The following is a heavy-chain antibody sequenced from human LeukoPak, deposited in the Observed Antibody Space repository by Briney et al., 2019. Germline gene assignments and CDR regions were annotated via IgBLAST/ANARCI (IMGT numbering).Heavy chain of an antibody. CDR1: GFTFCSYS. CDR3: ARDSIAVAGDVDY. V-gene: IGHV3-21*01. Sequence: GGSLRLSCAASGFTFCSYSMNWVRQAPGKGLEWVSSISSSSSYIYYADSVKGRFTISRDNAKNSLYLQMNSLRAEDTAVYYCARDSIAVAGDVDYWGQGTLVTVSS. D-gene: IGHD6-19*01. CDR2: ISSSSSYI. J-gene: IGHJ4*02.